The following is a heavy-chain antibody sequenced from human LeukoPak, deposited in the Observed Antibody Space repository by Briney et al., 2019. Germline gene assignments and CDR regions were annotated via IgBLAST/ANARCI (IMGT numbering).Heavy chain of an antibody. CDR3: AFVPWTTVTTIDY. J-gene: IGHJ4*02. Sequence: GGSLRLPCAASGFTFSSYSMNWVRQAPGKGLEWVSYISSSSSTIHYADSVKGRFTISRDNAKNSLYLQMNSLRDEDTAVYYCAFVPWTTVTTIDYWGQGTLVTVSS. V-gene: IGHV3-48*02. CDR2: ISSSSSTI. CDR1: GFTFSSYS. D-gene: IGHD4-17*01.